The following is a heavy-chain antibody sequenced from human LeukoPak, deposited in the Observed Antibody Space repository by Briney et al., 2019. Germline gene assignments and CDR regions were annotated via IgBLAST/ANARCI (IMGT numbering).Heavy chain of an antibody. J-gene: IGHJ6*02. CDR1: GFTFDDYG. V-gene: IGHV3-20*04. CDR3: AREGSGSYNYYYSMDV. Sequence: GGSLRLSCAASGFTFDDYGMSWVRQAPGKGLEWVSGISWNGGSTGYADSAKGRFTISRDNAKNSLYLQMNFLRDDDTAVYYCAREGSGSYNYYYSMDVWGQGTTVTVSS. CDR2: ISWNGGST. D-gene: IGHD3-10*01.